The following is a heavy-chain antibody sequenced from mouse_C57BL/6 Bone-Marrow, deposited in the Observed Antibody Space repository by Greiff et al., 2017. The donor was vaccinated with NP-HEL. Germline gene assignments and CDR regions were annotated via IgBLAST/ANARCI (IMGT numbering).Heavy chain of an antibody. CDR2: ISYDGSN. V-gene: IGHV3-6*01. CDR3: ANILQRAY. CDR1: GYSITSGYY. Sequence: VQLKESGPGLVKPSQSLSLTCSVTGYSITSGYYWNWIRQFPGNKLEWMGYISYDGSNNYNPSLKNRISITRDTSKNQFFLKLNSVTTEDTATYYCANILQRAYWGQGTLVTVSA. J-gene: IGHJ3*01. D-gene: IGHD2-10*01.